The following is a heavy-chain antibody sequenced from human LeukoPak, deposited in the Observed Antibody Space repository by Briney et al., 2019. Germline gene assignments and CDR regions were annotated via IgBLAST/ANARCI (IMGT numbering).Heavy chain of an antibody. V-gene: IGHV3-23*01. D-gene: IGHD6-19*01. CDR1: GFTFSSYA. Sequence: PGGSLRLSCAASGFTFSSYAISWVRQAPGKGLEWVSAISGSGGSTYYADSVKGRFTISRDNSKNTLYLQMNSLRAEDTAVYYCAKTYSSGWTKFDYWGQGTLVTVSS. J-gene: IGHJ4*02. CDR2: ISGSGGST. CDR3: AKTYSSGWTKFDY.